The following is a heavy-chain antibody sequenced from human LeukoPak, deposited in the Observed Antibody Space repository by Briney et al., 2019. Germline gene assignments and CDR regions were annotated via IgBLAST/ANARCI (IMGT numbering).Heavy chain of an antibody. Sequence: SETLSLTCAVYGGSFSGYYWSWIRQPQGKGLEWIGEINHSGSTNYNPSLKSRVTISVDTSKNQFSLKLSSVTAADTAVYYCARGLYCSGGSCYSRGSYYYYMDVWGKGTTVTVSS. CDR3: ARGLYCSGGSCYSRGSYYYYMDV. J-gene: IGHJ6*03. V-gene: IGHV4-34*01. CDR1: GGSFSGYY. D-gene: IGHD2-15*01. CDR2: INHSGST.